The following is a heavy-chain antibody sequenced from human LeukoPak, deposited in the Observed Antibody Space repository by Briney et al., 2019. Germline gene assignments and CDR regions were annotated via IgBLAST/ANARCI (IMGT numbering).Heavy chain of an antibody. V-gene: IGHV3-23*01. CDR2: ISGSGGST. J-gene: IGHJ3*02. D-gene: IGHD3-22*01. CDR3: AKGGYYDNSGPFDI. CDR1: GFTFSSNV. Sequence: GGSLRLSCAASGFTFSSNVMGWVRQAPGKGLEWVSTISGSGGSTYYADSVKGRFTISRDNSKNTLYLQMNSLRAEDTAVYYCAKGGYYDNSGPFDIWGQGTMVTVSS.